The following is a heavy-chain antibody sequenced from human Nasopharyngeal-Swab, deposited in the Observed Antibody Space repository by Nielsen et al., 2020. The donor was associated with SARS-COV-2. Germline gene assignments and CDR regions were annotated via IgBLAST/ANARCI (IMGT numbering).Heavy chain of an antibody. V-gene: IGHV3-21*01. CDR1: GFTFSSYS. CDR2: ISSSSSYT. CDR3: ARDDYVWGSYRYREYNWFDP. Sequence: GGSLRLSCAASGFTFSSYSMNWVRQAPGQGLEWVSSISSSSSYTHYADSVKGRFTISRDNAKNSLYLQMNSLRAEDTAVYYCARDDYVWGSYRYREYNWFDPWGQGTLVTVSS. J-gene: IGHJ5*02. D-gene: IGHD3-16*02.